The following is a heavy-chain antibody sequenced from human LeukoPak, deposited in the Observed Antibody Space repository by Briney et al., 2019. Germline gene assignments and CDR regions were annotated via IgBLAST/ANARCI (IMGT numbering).Heavy chain of an antibody. CDR2: IIPIFGTA. CDR1: GGTFSSYA. J-gene: IGHJ3*02. V-gene: IGHV1-69*13. D-gene: IGHD2-8*01. Sequence: ASVKVSCKASGGTFSSYAISWVRQAPGQGLEWMGGIIPIFGTANYAQKFQGRVTITAEESTSTAYMELSSLRSEDTAVYYCASFLGYCTNGVCTDAFDIWGQGTMVTVSS. CDR3: ASFLGYCTNGVCTDAFDI.